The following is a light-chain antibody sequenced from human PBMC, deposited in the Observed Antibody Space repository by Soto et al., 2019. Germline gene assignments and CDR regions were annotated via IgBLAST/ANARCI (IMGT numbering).Light chain of an antibody. CDR1: SSDVGSYNL. J-gene: IGLJ2*01. CDR3: CSYATPRL. V-gene: IGLV2-23*02. CDR2: EVS. Sequence: QSVLTQPASVSGSPGQSITISCTGTSSDVGSYNLVSWYQQHPGKAPKLMIYEVSERPSGVSNRFSGSKSGNTASLTISGHQAEDEADYYCCSYATPRLFGGGTKVTVL.